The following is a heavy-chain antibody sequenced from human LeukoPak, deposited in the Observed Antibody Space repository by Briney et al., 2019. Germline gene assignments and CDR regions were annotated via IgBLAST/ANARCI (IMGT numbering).Heavy chain of an antibody. CDR3: ACDSSGYYRYYYYGMDV. CDR1: GGSFSGYY. J-gene: IGHJ6*02. V-gene: IGHV4-34*01. CDR2: INHSGST. Sequence: PSETLSLTCAVYGGSFSGYYWSWIRQPAGKGLEWIGEINHSGSTNYNPSLKSRVTISVDTSKNQFSLKLSSVTAADTAVYYCACDSSGYYRYYYYGMDVWGQGTTVTVSS. D-gene: IGHD3-22*01.